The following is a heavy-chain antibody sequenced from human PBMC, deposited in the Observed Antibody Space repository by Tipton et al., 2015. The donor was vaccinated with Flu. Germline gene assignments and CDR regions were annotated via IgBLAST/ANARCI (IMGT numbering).Heavy chain of an antibody. D-gene: IGHD3-22*01. J-gene: IGHJ3*01. CDR3: ARGAVSSGYLDALDV. Sequence: QSGAEVKKPGESLRISCKDSGHSFTKYWITWVRQMPGTGLEWMGRIDPSDSYSHYSPSFQGHVTISVDKSISTAFLQWSSLKAWGTATYYCARGAVSSGYLDALDVWGQGTIVTVSS. V-gene: IGHV5-10-1*01. CDR2: IDPSDSYS. CDR1: GHSFTKYW.